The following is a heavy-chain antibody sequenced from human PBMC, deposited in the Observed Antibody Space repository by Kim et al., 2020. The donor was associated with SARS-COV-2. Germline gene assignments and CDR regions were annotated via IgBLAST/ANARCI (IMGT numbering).Heavy chain of an antibody. CDR2: IYPGDSDT. Sequence: GESLKISCQGSGYTFRDFWIVWVRQMPGKGLEVMGIIYPGDSDTRYSPSFRGQVTISADKSINTAYLQWSSLKASYSAMYYCTRLSWGAGMVFGKENGEGRQGFDAWGQGTTVTVSS. CDR1: GYTFRDFW. CDR3: TRLSWGAGMVFGKENGEGRQGFDA. D-gene: IGHD2-8*01. V-gene: IGHV5-51*01. J-gene: IGHJ6*02.